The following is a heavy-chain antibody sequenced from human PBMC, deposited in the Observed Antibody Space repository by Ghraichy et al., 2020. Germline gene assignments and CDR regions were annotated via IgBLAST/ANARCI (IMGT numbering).Heavy chain of an antibody. CDR1: GFAFSHHG. V-gene: IGHV3-30*02. CDR3: AKDEDFDDRTGFFWGFDY. J-gene: IGHJ4*02. CDR2: IRFDGSNT. D-gene: IGHD3/OR15-3a*01. Sequence: GGSLRLSCAASGFAFSHHGMHWVRQAPGTGLEWVAFIRFDGSNTYYADSVKGRFTLSRDNSQNTVHLQMNTLRPEDTAIYYCAKDEDFDDRTGFFWGFDYWGQGTLVTVSS.